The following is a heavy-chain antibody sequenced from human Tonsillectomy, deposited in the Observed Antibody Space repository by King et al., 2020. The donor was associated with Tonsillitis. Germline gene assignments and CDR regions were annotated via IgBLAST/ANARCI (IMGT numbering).Heavy chain of an antibody. CDR3: ARGDGTTFFYNYYGMDV. V-gene: IGHV3-53*01. J-gene: IGHJ6*02. D-gene: IGHD1-7*01. CDR1: GFSVSSNY. Sequence: VQLVESGGGLIQPGGSLRLSCAASGFSVSSNYMSWVRQAPGKGLEWVSVIYSGGNTYYADSVKGRFTISRDNSKNTLYLQMNTLRAEDTAVYYCARGDGTTFFYNYYGMDVWGQGTTVTVSS. CDR2: IYSGGNT.